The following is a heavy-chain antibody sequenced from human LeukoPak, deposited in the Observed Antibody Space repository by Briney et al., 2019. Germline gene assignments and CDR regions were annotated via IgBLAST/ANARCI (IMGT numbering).Heavy chain of an antibody. J-gene: IGHJ4*02. Sequence: GGSLRLSCAASGFTFSSYAMSWVRQAPGKGLEWVSGINWNGGSTGYADSVKGRFTISRDNAKNSLYLQMNSLRAEDTALYYCARDPEGYYDSSGYYSPRYFDYWGQGTLVTVSS. CDR2: INWNGGST. V-gene: IGHV3-20*04. CDR3: ARDPEGYYDSSGYYSPRYFDY. CDR1: GFTFSSYA. D-gene: IGHD3-22*01.